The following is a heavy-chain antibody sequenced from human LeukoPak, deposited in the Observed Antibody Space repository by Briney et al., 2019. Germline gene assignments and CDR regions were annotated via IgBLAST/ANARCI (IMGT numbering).Heavy chain of an antibody. V-gene: IGHV3-66*02. D-gene: IGHD3-3*01. CDR3: ARDKYDFWSGPSRGFDP. CDR2: IYSGGST. Sequence: GGSLRLSCAASGFTVSSNYMSLVRQAPGKGLEWVPVIYSGGSTYYADSVKGRFTISRDNSKNTLYLQMNSLRAEDTAVYYCARDKYDFWSGPSRGFDPWGQGTLVTVSS. CDR1: GFTVSSNY. J-gene: IGHJ5*02.